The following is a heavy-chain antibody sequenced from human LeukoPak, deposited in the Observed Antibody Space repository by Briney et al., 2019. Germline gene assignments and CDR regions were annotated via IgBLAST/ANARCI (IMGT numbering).Heavy chain of an antibody. V-gene: IGHV3-23*01. Sequence: PGGSLRLSCAASGFTFSSYAMSWVRQAPGKGLEWVSAISGSGGSTYYADSVKGRFTISRDNSKNTLYLQMHSLRAKDTAVYYCAKQQDGSGSQADYWGQGTLVTVSS. J-gene: IGHJ4*02. CDR1: GFTFSSYA. CDR3: AKQQDGSGSQADY. D-gene: IGHD3-10*01. CDR2: ISGSGGST.